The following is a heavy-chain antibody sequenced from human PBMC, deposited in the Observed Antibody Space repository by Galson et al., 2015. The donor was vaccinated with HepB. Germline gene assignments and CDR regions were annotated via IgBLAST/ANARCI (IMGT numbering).Heavy chain of an antibody. CDR3: AHIRPIYGSGTPYLDY. D-gene: IGHD3-10*01. CDR1: GFSLSTSGVG. CDR2: IYWDDDQ. Sequence: PALVKPTQTLTLTCTFSGFSLSTSGVGLGWIRQPPGKALEWLALIYWDDDQRCSPSLKSRLTITKDTSKNQVVLTMTNMDPVDTATYYCAHIRPIYGSGTPYLDYWVQGTLVTVSS. V-gene: IGHV2-5*02. J-gene: IGHJ4*02.